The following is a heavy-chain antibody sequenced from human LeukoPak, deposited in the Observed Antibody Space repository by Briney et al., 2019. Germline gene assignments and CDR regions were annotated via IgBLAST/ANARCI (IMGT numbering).Heavy chain of an antibody. CDR1: GYTFTSNG. J-gene: IGHJ5*02. D-gene: IGHD5-18*01. CDR3: ARAPLNVDTAMVREGDWFDP. V-gene: IGHV1-69*13. CDR2: IIPIFGTA. Sequence: SVKVSCKASGYTFTSNGISWVRQAPGQGLEWMGGIIPIFGTANYAQKFQGRVTITADESTSTAYMELSSLRSEDTAVYYCARAPLNVDTAMVREGDWFDPWGQGTLVTVSS.